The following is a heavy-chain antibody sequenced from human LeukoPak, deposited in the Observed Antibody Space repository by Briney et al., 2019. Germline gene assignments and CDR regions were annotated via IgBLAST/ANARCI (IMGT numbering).Heavy chain of an antibody. Sequence: SVKVSCKASGGTFSSYAISWVRQAPGQGLEWMGRIIPILGIADYAQKFQGRVTITADKSTSTAYMELSSLRSEDTAVYYCARDXXXSESYWDYWGQGTLVTV. CDR3: ARDXXXSESYWDY. CDR1: GGTFSSYA. CDR2: IIPILGIA. V-gene: IGHV1-69*04. J-gene: IGHJ4*02.